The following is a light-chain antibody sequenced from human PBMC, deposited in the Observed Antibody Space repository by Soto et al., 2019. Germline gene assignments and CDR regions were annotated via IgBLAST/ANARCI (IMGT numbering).Light chain of an antibody. J-gene: IGKJ3*01. CDR3: QQFNNWPVT. CDR1: QAISSA. CDR2: DAS. V-gene: IGKV1D-13*01. Sequence: ANQLTQSPSSLSASVGDRVTTTCRASQAISSALAWYQQKPGKPPKLLIYDASTLQSGVPSRFSGTASGTDFTLTITSLHPEDFATHYCQQFNNWPVTFGPGTKVDIK.